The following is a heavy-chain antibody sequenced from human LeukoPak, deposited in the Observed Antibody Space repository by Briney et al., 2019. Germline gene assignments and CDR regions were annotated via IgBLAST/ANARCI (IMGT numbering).Heavy chain of an antibody. V-gene: IGHV3-21*01. J-gene: IGHJ6*03. CDR3: ARDGQYSSTDYYMDV. D-gene: IGHD6-6*01. CDR2: ISSSSSYI. Sequence: GGSLRLSCAASGFTFSSYSMKWVRQAPGKGLEWVSSISSSSSYIYYADSVKGRFTISRDNAKNSLYLQMNSLRAEDTAVYYCARDGQYSSTDYYMDVWGKGTTVTVSS. CDR1: GFTFSSYS.